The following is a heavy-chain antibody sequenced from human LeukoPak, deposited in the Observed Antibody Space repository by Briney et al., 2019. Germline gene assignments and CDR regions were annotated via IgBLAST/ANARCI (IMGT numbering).Heavy chain of an antibody. V-gene: IGHV5-51*01. Sequence: GXSLXISCKGSGYIFTSYWIGWVRQLPGKGLEWMGIIYPGDSDTRYSPSFQGQVTISADKSISTAYLQWSSLKASDTAMYYCARRLDDAFDIWGQGTMVTVSS. CDR2: IYPGDSDT. D-gene: IGHD6-6*01. CDR3: ARRLDDAFDI. J-gene: IGHJ3*02. CDR1: GYIFTSYW.